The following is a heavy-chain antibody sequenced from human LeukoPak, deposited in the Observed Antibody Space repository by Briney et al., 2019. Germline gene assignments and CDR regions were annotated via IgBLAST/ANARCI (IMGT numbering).Heavy chain of an antibody. J-gene: IGHJ6*03. D-gene: IGHD5-18*01. CDR2: IYSGGST. CDR3: ARGRPDTAMVRGYYYYYYYMDV. V-gene: IGHV3-66*02. Sequence: GGSLRLSCAASGFTVSSNYMSRVRQAPGKGLEWVSVIYSGGSTYYADSVKGRFTISRDNSKNTLYLQMNSLRAEDTAVYYCARGRPDTAMVRGYYYYYYYMDVWGKGTTVTVSS. CDR1: GFTVSSNY.